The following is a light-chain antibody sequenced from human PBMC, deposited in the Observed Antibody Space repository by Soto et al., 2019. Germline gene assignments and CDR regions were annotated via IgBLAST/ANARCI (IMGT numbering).Light chain of an antibody. Sequence: EIVLTQSPATLSLSPGERATLSCRASQSVSSYLAWYQQKPGQAPRLLIYGASTRATGIPARFSGSGSGTAFTLTRGSLQSEDFAVYYCQQYNNWPQWTFGQGTLVDIK. V-gene: IGKV3-15*01. CDR2: GAS. J-gene: IGKJ1*01. CDR3: QQYNNWPQWT. CDR1: QSVSSY.